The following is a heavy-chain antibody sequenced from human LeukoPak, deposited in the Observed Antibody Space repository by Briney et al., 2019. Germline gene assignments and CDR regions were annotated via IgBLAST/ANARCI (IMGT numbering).Heavy chain of an antibody. V-gene: IGHV3-20*04. CDR1: GFTFDDYG. CDR3: TKETTMIVGGQYFDY. D-gene: IGHD3-22*01. Sequence: GGSLRLSCAASGFTFDDYGMSWVRQAPGKGLEWVSGINWNGGSTGYADSVKGRFTISRDNAKNSLYLQMNSLRTEDTALYYCTKETTMIVGGQYFDYWGQGTLVTVSS. J-gene: IGHJ4*02. CDR2: INWNGGST.